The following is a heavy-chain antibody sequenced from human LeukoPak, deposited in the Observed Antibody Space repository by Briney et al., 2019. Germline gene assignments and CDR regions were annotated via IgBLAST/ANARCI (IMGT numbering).Heavy chain of an antibody. CDR3: ARNLPNFGVVIIQGFDY. D-gene: IGHD3-3*01. CDR2: INPNSGGT. Sequence: ASVKVSCKASGYTFTGYYMHWVRQAPGQGLEWMGRINPNSGGTNYAQKFQGRVTMTRDTSISTAYMELSRLRSDDTAVYYCARNLPNFGVVIIQGFDYWGQGTLVTVSS. J-gene: IGHJ4*02. CDR1: GYTFTGYY. V-gene: IGHV1-2*06.